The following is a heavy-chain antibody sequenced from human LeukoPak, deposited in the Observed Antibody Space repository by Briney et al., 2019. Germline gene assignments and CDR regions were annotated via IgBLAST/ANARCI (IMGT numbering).Heavy chain of an antibody. CDR2: VLHTGST. CDR1: GDSTNTTCW. CDR3: AGRSGNYWYFDL. D-gene: IGHD3-3*01. V-gene: IGHV4-4*02. J-gene: IGHJ2*01. Sequence: SETLSLTCAVSGDSTNTTCWWTWVRQSPEKGLEWIGEVLHTGSTFYNPSLRSRVTMSRDAPKKQFSLQLTSVTAADTAVYFCAGRSGNYWYFDLWGRGTLVTVSS.